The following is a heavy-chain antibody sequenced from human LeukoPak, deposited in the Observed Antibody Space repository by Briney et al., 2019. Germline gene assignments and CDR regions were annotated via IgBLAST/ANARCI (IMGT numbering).Heavy chain of an antibody. CDR2: ISGSGGST. D-gene: IGHD6-19*01. CDR3: AKSQSHVSGWEFDY. CDR1: GFTFSSYA. J-gene: IGHJ4*02. Sequence: PGGSLRLSCAASGFTFSSYAMSWVRQAPGKGPEWVSAISGSGGSTYYADSVKGRFTISRDNSKNTLYLQMNSLRAEDTAVYYCAKSQSHVSGWEFDYWGQGTLVTVSS. V-gene: IGHV3-23*01.